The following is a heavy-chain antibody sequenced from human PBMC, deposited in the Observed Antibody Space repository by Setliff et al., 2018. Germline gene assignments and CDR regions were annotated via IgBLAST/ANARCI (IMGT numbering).Heavy chain of an antibody. CDR1: GDSISDASI. V-gene: IGHV4-61*08. Sequence: PSETLSLTCSVSGDSISDASICGWIRQPPGKGLEFIGYVYYNGAANYDPSLKSRVTISVDTSKNQFSLKLMSVTAADAAIYYCARGRTYRYFDYWCQGTLVTVSS. CDR2: VYYNGAA. CDR3: ARGRTYRYFDY. J-gene: IGHJ4*02.